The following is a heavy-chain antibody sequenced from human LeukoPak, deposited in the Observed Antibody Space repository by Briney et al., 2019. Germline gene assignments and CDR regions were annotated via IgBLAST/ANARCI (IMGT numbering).Heavy chain of an antibody. V-gene: IGHV1-69*05. J-gene: IGHJ5*02. CDR2: IIPIFGTA. Sequence: SVKVSCKASGGTFSSYAISWVRQAPGQGLEWMGGIIPIFGTANYAQKFQGRVTITTDESTSTAYMELSRPRSDDTAVYYCARAGHYDFWSGFRTRLYWFDPWGQGTLVTVSS. D-gene: IGHD3-3*01. CDR1: GGTFSSYA. CDR3: ARAGHYDFWSGFRTRLYWFDP.